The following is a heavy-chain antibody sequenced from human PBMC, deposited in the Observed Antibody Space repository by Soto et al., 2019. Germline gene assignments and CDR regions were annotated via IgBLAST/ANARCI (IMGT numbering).Heavy chain of an antibody. D-gene: IGHD1-26*01. CDR2: ISYDGSNK. J-gene: IGHJ3*02. V-gene: IGHV3-30*18. CDR1: GFTFSSYG. CDR3: AKPHSGSYLGDDAFDI. Sequence: QVQLGESGGGVVQPGRSLRLSCAASGFTFSSYGMHWVRQAPGKGLEWVAVISYDGSNKYYADSVKGRFTISRDNSKNTLYLQMNSLRAEETAVYYCAKPHSGSYLGDDAFDILGQGTMVTVSS.